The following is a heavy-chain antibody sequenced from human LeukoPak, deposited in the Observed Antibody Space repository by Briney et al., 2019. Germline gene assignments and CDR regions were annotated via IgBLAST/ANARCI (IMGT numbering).Heavy chain of an antibody. CDR3: TRERRGSYYAFES. CDR2: VMSGRGST. J-gene: IGHJ4*02. CDR1: GFIFSDYS. Sequence: SGGSLRLSCAASGFIFSDYSISWIRQSPGKGREWISYVMSGRGSTNYADSVKGRFTISRDNAKNSVALQLDGLRADDTAVYFCTRERRGSYYAFESWGQGTLVTVSS. D-gene: IGHD3-16*01. V-gene: IGHV3-11*05.